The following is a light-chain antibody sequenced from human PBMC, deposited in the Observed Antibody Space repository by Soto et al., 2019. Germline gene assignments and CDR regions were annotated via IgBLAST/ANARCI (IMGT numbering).Light chain of an antibody. Sequence: QSVLTQPPSASGTPGQRVTISCSGSSSNIGSNYVCWYQQLPGTAPKLLIYRNNQRPSGVPDRFSGSKSGTSASLAISGLRSEDEADYYCQSYDSSLSGYVFGTGTKVTVL. V-gene: IGLV1-47*01. CDR2: RNN. J-gene: IGLJ1*01. CDR3: QSYDSSLSGYV. CDR1: SSNIGSNY.